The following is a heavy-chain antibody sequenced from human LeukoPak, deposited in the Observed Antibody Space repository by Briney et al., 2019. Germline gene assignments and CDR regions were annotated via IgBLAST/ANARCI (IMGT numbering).Heavy chain of an antibody. Sequence: ASVKVSCKASGYTFTNYDINWVRQATGQGLEWMGWMNPNSDNTGYAQKFQGRVTITRNTSISTAYMELSSLRSDDTAVYYCARAPSWGGLSSGSYYFDYWGQGTLVTVSS. J-gene: IGHJ4*02. CDR1: GYTFTNYD. D-gene: IGHD6-19*01. CDR2: MNPNSDNT. CDR3: ARAPSWGGLSSGSYYFDY. V-gene: IGHV1-8*03.